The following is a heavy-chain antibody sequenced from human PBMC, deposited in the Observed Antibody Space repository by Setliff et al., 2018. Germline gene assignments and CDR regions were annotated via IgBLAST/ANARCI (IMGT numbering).Heavy chain of an antibody. CDR2: ISVYTGNT. J-gene: IGHJ4*02. D-gene: IGHD2-2*01. CDR1: GHTLIGYY. Sequence: ASVKVSCKTSGHTLIGYYFHWVRQAPGQGLEWMGWISVYTGNTNYAPKLQGRVTMTTGASTSTAYMELRGLTSDDTAVYYCSRLVRYCTTTSCQGASGAEFWGQGTLVTVSS. CDR3: SRLVRYCTTTSCQGASGAEF. V-gene: IGHV1-18*04.